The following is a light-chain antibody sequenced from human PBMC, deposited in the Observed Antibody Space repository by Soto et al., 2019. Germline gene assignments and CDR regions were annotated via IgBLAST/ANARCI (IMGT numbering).Light chain of an antibody. CDR2: EVS. CDR3: SSYTTSSTRV. J-gene: IGLJ1*01. Sequence: QSVLTQPASVSGSPGQSITISCTGTSSDVGAYDYVSWYQQHPDKAPKLMIYEVSYRHSGVSNRFSGSKSVNTATLTISGLQAEDEADYYCSSYTTSSTRVFGTGTKVTVL. CDR1: SSDVGAYDY. V-gene: IGLV2-14*03.